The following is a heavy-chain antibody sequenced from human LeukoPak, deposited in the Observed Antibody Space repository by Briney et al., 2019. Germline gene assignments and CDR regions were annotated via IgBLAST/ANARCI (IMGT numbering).Heavy chain of an antibody. CDR2: IHYTGSI. D-gene: IGHD1-7*01. CDR3: ARGVERTKSYS. Sequence: SQTLSLTCTVSDDSIKSDTYYWSWIPLYPGKDLEWIRCIHYTGSIYYNPSLQSRVTISVDTSKTQFSLNLNPVTAAETAVYYCARGVERTKSYSWGQGNLVTVSS. V-gene: IGHV4-31*03. CDR1: DDSIKSDTYY. J-gene: IGHJ4*02.